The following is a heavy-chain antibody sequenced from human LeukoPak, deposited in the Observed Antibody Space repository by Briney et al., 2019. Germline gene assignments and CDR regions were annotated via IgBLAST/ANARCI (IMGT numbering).Heavy chain of an antibody. CDR1: GYTFIRYG. CDR2: ISGYNGHT. CDR3: ARDLGYSRRYYDFSD. D-gene: IGHD3-3*01. V-gene: IGHV1-18*01. J-gene: IGHJ4*02. Sequence: GASVKVSCKASGYTFIRYGISWVREAPGQGLEWMGWISGYNGHTYYAQKFQGRVTMTTDTSTSTVYMELSRLTSDDTAVYYCARDLGYSRRYYDFSDWGQGTLVTVSS.